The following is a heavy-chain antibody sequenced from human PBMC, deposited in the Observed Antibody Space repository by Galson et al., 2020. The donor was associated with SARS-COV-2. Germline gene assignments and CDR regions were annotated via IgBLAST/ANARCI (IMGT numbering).Heavy chain of an antibody. Sequence: GGSLRLSCAASGFTFSSYGMHWVRQAPGKGLEWVAVIWYDGSNKYYADSVKGRFTISRDNSKNTLYLQMNSLRAEDTAVYYCARSTYYYDSSGSYYPPYYYYYGMDVWGQGTTVTVSS. J-gene: IGHJ6*02. CDR3: ARSTYYYDSSGSYYPPYYYYYGMDV. CDR1: GFTFSSYG. D-gene: IGHD3-22*01. V-gene: IGHV3-33*01. CDR2: IWYDGSNK.